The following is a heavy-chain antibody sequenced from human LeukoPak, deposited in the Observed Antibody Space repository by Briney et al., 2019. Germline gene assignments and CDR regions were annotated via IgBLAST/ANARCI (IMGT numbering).Heavy chain of an antibody. CDR2: IIPIFGTA. V-gene: IGHV1-69*13. CDR1: GGTFSSYA. Sequence: SVKVSCKASGGTFSSYAISWVRQAPGQGHEWMGGIIPIFGTANYAQKFQGRVTITADESTSTAYMELSSLRSEDTAVYYRARGATFGGVIVENFDYWGQGTLVTVSS. D-gene: IGHD3-16*02. CDR3: ARGATFGGVIVENFDY. J-gene: IGHJ4*02.